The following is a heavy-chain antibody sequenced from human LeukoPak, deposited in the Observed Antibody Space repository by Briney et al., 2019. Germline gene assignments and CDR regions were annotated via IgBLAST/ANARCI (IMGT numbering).Heavy chain of an antibody. Sequence: SETLSLTCTVSGGSISSYYWSWIRQPPGKGLEWIGYIYYSGSTNYNPSLKSRVTISVDTSKNQFSLKLSSVTAADTAVYYCASRINSSSSRGDAFDIWGQGTMVTVSS. CDR1: GGSISSYY. J-gene: IGHJ3*02. D-gene: IGHD6-6*01. CDR2: IYYSGST. CDR3: ASRINSSSSRGDAFDI. V-gene: IGHV4-59*01.